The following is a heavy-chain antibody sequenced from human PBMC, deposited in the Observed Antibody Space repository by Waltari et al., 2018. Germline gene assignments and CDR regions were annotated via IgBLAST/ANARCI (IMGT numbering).Heavy chain of an antibody. D-gene: IGHD1-7*01. CDR3: ARAPHLGVTGTTKRWYFDL. CDR2: SIPSFGKA. J-gene: IGHJ2*01. V-gene: IGHV1-69*04. CDR1: GGTFISYA. Sequence: QVQLVQSGAEVKKPGSSVKVSCKASGGTFISYAISWVRQAPGQGLEWMGMSIPSFGKANEGKKCQGRVTMTAEKSMSTAYTERSRLRAEDTAVYYCARAPHLGVTGTTKRWYFDLWGRGTLVTVSS.